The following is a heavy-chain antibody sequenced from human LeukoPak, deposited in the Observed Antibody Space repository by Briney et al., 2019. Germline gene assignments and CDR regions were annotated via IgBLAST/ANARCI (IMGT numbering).Heavy chain of an antibody. V-gene: IGHV1-18*01. CDR3: ARYKYQLLYYYYGMDV. D-gene: IGHD2-2*01. Sequence: ASVKVSCTASGYTFTSYGISWVRQAPGQGLEWMGWISAYNGNTNYAQKFQGRVTMTRNTSISTAYMELSSLRSEDTAVYYCARYKYQLLYYYYGMDVWGQGTTVTVSS. CDR1: GYTFTSYG. J-gene: IGHJ6*02. CDR2: ISAYNGNT.